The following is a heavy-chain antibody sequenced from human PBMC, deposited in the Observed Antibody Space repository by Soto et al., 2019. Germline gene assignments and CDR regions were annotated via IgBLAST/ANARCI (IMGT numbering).Heavy chain of an antibody. Sequence: SATLSLTCTVSGGSISSGGYYWSWIRQPPGKGLEWIGYIYYSGSTYYNPSLKSRVTISVDTSKNQFSLKLSSVTAADTAVYYCARESYGSGSYYLYGMDVWGQGTTVTVSS. CDR3: ARESYGSGSYYLYGMDV. CDR2: IYYSGST. D-gene: IGHD3-10*01. J-gene: IGHJ6*02. CDR1: GGSISSGGYY. V-gene: IGHV4-30-4*08.